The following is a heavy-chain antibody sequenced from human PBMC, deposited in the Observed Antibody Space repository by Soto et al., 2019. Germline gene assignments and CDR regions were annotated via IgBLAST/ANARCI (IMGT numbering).Heavy chain of an antibody. CDR1: GGSISSYY. Sequence: SETLSLTCTVSGGSISSYYWSWIRQPPGKGLEWIGYIYYSGSTNYNPSLKSRVTISVDTSKNQFSLKLSSVTAADTAVYYCARHPIIAAAGNSVSWFDPWGQGTLVTVSS. CDR2: IYYSGST. D-gene: IGHD6-13*01. V-gene: IGHV4-59*08. CDR3: ARHPIIAAAGNSVSWFDP. J-gene: IGHJ5*02.